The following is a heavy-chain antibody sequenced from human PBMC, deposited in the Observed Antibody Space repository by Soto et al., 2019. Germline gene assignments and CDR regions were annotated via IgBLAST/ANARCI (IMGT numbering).Heavy chain of an antibody. V-gene: IGHV3-21*01. CDR1: GFIFSSYN. J-gene: IGHJ5*02. D-gene: IGHD2-21*01. Sequence: GSLRLSCAASGFIFSSYNMIWVRQAPGKGLEWVSSISSSSRYIYYADLVKGRFTISRDNAKNSLYLQMNDLRAEDTAVYYCARDGGAESWGQGTQVTVS. CDR3: ARDGGAES. CDR2: ISSSSRYI.